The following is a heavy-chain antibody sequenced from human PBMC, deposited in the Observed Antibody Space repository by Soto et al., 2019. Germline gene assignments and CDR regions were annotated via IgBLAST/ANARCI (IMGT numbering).Heavy chain of an antibody. J-gene: IGHJ4*02. CDR1: GFTFSSYG. CDR3: AKLTFGEWLFKNTSDYFEY. Sequence: VGSLRLSCAASGFTFSSYGMHWVRQAPGKGLEWVAVISYDGSNKYYADSVKGRFTISRDNSKNTLYLQMNSLRAEDTAVYYCAKLTFGEWLFKNTSDYFEYWGQGTLVTVSS. D-gene: IGHD3-3*01. CDR2: ISYDGSNK. V-gene: IGHV3-30*18.